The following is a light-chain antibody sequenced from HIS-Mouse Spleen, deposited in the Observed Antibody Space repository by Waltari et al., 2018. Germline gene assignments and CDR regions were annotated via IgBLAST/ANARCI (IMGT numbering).Light chain of an antibody. CDR2: EGS. V-gene: IGLV2-23*03. Sequence: QSALTQPASVSGSPGQSITISCTGTSSAVGRYNLVSWYQQHPGKAPKLMIYEGSKRPSGVSNRFSGSKSGNTASLTISGLQAEDEADYYCCSYAGSSTFEVFGGGTKLTVL. CDR1: SSAVGRYNL. CDR3: CSYAGSSTFEV. J-gene: IGLJ2*01.